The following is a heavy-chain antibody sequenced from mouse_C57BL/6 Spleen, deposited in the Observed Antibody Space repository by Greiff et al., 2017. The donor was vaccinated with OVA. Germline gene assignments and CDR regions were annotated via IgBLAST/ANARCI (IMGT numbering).Heavy chain of an antibody. CDR1: GYTFTSYW. Sequence: QVQLQQPGAELVKPGASVKMSCKASGYTFTSYWINWVKQRPGQGLEWIGDIYPGSGSTNYNEKFKSKATMTVDKSSSTAYMHLTSLTSADSAVYYCARCDSYNYAMDYWGQGTSVTVAS. V-gene: IGHV1-55*01. J-gene: IGHJ4*01. CDR2: IYPGSGST. CDR3: ARCDSYNYAMDY. D-gene: IGHD2-13*01.